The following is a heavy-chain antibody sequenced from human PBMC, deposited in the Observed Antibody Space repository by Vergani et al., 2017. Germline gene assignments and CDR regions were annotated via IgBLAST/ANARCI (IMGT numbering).Heavy chain of an antibody. J-gene: IGHJ4*02. Sequence: VQLVESGGGVVQPGRSLRLSCAASGFTFSSYGMHWVRQAPGKGLEWVAIISYDGSNKYYADSVKGRFTISRDNSKNTLYLQMTSLRTEDTAVYYCAKEGSSSSRDFDYWGQGTLVTVSS. CDR1: GFTFSSYG. V-gene: IGHV3-30*18. CDR3: AKEGSSSSRDFDY. D-gene: IGHD6-6*01. CDR2: ISYDGSNK.